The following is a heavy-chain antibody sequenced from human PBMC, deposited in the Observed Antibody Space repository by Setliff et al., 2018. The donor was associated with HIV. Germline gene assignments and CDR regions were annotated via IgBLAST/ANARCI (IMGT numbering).Heavy chain of an antibody. CDR1: GFTFNSYA. D-gene: IGHD3-16*02. Sequence: GGSLRLSCAASGFTFNSYAMNWVRQAPGKGLEWVSSISYSSTYIYYADSVKGRFTISRDNAKNSLYLQMNSLRDEDAAVYYCASSPSWGTYRYGLDYWGQGTLVTVSS. J-gene: IGHJ4*02. CDR3: ASSPSWGTYRYGLDY. V-gene: IGHV3-21*01. CDR2: ISYSSTYI.